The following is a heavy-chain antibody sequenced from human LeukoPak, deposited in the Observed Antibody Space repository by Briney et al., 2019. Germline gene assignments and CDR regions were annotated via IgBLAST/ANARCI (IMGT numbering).Heavy chain of an antibody. Sequence: GGSLRLSCAASGFTFSSYGMHWVRQAPGKGLEWVAVISYDGSNKYYADSVKGRFTISRDNSKNTLYLQMNSLRAEDTAVYYCAKPRTPFSGHHYAFDYWGQGTLVTVSS. D-gene: IGHD3-22*01. CDR1: GFTFSSYG. V-gene: IGHV3-30*18. CDR3: AKPRTPFSGHHYAFDY. CDR2: ISYDGSNK. J-gene: IGHJ4*02.